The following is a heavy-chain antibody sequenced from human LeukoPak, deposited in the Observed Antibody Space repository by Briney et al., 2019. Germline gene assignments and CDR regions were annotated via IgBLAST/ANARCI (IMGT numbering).Heavy chain of an antibody. CDR3: AKFFGRDWASDY. Sequence: PGGSLRLSCAASGFTFSGSAMHWVRQASGKGLEWVGRIRSKADSYATAYAASVKGRFTISRDDSKNTLYLQMNSLRAEDTAVYYCAKFFGRDWASDYWGQGTLVTVSS. CDR2: IRSKADSYAT. CDR1: GFTFSGSA. D-gene: IGHD3/OR15-3a*01. V-gene: IGHV3-73*01. J-gene: IGHJ4*02.